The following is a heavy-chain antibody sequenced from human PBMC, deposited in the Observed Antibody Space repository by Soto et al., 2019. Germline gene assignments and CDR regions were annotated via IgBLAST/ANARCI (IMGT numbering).Heavy chain of an antibody. CDR3: AKDHRYSYGELDY. Sequence: QVQLVESGGGVVQPGRSLRLSCAASGFTFSSYGMHWVRQAPGKGLEWVAVISYDGSNKYYADSVKGRFTISRDNSKNTLYLQMNSLRAEDTAVYYCAKDHRYSYGELDYWGQGTLVTVSS. D-gene: IGHD5-18*01. J-gene: IGHJ4*02. V-gene: IGHV3-30*18. CDR1: GFTFSSYG. CDR2: ISYDGSNK.